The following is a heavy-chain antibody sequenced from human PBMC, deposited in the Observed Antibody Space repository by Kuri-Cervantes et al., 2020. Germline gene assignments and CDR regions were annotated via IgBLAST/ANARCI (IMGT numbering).Heavy chain of an antibody. Sequence: SETLSLTCTVSGGSISSSSYYWGWIRQPPGKGLEWIGSIYYSGSTYYNPSLKSRVTISVDTSKNQFSLKLSSVTAADTAVYYCARVSFTYDILTGYYPNHFDYWGQGTLVTVSS. CDR3: ARVSFTYDILTGYYPNHFDY. D-gene: IGHD3-9*01. CDR2: IYYSGST. CDR1: GGSISSSSYY. J-gene: IGHJ4*02. V-gene: IGHV4-39*01.